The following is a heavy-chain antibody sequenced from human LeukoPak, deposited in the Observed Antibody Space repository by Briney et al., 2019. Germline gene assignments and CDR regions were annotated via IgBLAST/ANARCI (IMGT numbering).Heavy chain of an antibody. CDR3: GGGGGDCSFES. V-gene: IGHV3-21*01. Sequence: GGSLRLSCAASGFTFSNYNIHWVRQAPGKGLEWVSSISSGSSYIYYADSVKGRFSISRDNAKNSLHLQMNSLRAEDTALYYCGGGGGDCSFESWGQGTLVTVSS. CDR1: GFTFSNYN. CDR2: ISSGSSYI. J-gene: IGHJ4*02. D-gene: IGHD2-15*01.